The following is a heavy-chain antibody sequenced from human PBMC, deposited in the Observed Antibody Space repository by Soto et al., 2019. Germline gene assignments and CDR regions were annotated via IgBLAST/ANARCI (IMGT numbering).Heavy chain of an antibody. D-gene: IGHD3-3*01. Sequence: SVKVSCKASGFTFTSSAVQWVRQARGQRLEWIGWIVVGSGNTNYAQKFQERVTITRDMSTSTAYMELSSLRSEDTAVYYCAAVAGYYDFWSGYYSTQDYYYYGMDVWGQGTTVTVSS. V-gene: IGHV1-58*01. J-gene: IGHJ6*02. CDR1: GFTFTSSA. CDR2: IVVGSGNT. CDR3: AAVAGYYDFWSGYYSTQDYYYYGMDV.